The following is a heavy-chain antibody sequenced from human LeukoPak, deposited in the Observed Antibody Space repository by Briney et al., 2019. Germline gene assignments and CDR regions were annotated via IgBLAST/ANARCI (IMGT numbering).Heavy chain of an antibody. D-gene: IGHD2-21*02. CDR1: DGSISSSSYY. V-gene: IGHV4-39*07. Sequence: PSETLSLTCTASDGSISSSSYYWGWIRQPPGKGLEWIGSIYYSGSTYYNPSLKSRVTISVDTSKNQFSLKLSSVTAADTAVYYCASPPSSDCGGDCYSKAFDIWGQGTMVTVSS. CDR2: IYYSGST. CDR3: ASPPSSDCGGDCYSKAFDI. J-gene: IGHJ3*02.